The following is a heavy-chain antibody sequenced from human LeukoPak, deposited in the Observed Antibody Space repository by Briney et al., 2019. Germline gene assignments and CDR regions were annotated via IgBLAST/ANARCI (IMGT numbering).Heavy chain of an antibody. Sequence: PSETLSLTCTVSGGSISSSSYYWGWIRQPPGKGLEWIGSIYYSGSTYYNPSLKSRVTISVDTSKNQFSLKLSSVTAADTAVYYCARVHPQVLDYYDSSGYPLPLSYWYFDLWGRGTLVTVSS. CDR3: ARVHPQVLDYYDSSGYPLPLSYWYFDL. J-gene: IGHJ2*01. D-gene: IGHD3-22*01. V-gene: IGHV4-39*07. CDR2: IYYSGST. CDR1: GGSISSSSYY.